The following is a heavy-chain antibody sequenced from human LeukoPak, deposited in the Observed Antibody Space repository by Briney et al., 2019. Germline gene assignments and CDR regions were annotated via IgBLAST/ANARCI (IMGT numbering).Heavy chain of an antibody. CDR2: INSVGRSI. CDR3: ARDFAPRYGMDV. Sequence: PGGSLRLSCAVSGFTLSSYWMHWVRQPPGKGLVWVSRINSVGRSISYADSVKGRFTISRDNAKNTLYLQMNSLRAEDTAVYYCARDFAPRYGMDVWGQGTTVTVSS. J-gene: IGHJ6*02. CDR1: GFTLSSYW. D-gene: IGHD2-21*01. V-gene: IGHV3-74*01.